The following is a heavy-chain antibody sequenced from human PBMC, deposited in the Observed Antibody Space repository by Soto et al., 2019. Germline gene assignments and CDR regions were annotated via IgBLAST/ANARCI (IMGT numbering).Heavy chain of an antibody. CDR2: IVVGSGNT. Sequence: SVKVSCKASGFTFTSSAVQWVRQARGQRLEWIGWIVVGSGNTNYAQKFQERVTITRDMSTSTAYMELSSLRSEDTAVYYCAAFSQLRSGWLGNWFDPWGQGTLVTVSS. J-gene: IGHJ5*02. CDR1: GFTFTSSA. V-gene: IGHV1-58*01. CDR3: AAFSQLRSGWLGNWFDP. D-gene: IGHD6-19*01.